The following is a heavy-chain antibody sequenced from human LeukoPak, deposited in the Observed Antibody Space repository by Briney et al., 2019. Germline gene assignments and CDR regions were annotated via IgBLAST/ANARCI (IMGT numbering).Heavy chain of an antibody. CDR3: ATYSSGGG. Sequence: PGGCLRLSCAASGFTFSSYSMNWVRQAPGKGLEWVSSITSSSSYIYYADSVKGRFTISRDNAKNSLYLQMNSLRAEDTAVYYCATYSSGGGWGQGTLVTVSS. D-gene: IGHD6-19*01. J-gene: IGHJ4*02. CDR2: ITSSSSYI. CDR1: GFTFSSYS. V-gene: IGHV3-21*01.